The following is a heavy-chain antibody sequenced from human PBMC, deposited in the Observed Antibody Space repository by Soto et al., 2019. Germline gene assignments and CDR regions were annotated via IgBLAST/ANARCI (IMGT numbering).Heavy chain of an antibody. D-gene: IGHD6-6*01. Sequence: SVKVSCKASGYTFTSYGISWVRQAPGQGLGWMGGIIPIFGTANYAQKFQGRVTITADESTSTAYMELSSLRSEDTAVYYCARVLGYSSSSYYFDYWGQGTLVTVSS. CDR3: ARVLGYSSSSYYFDY. CDR2: IIPIFGTA. V-gene: IGHV1-69*13. CDR1: GYTFTSYG. J-gene: IGHJ4*02.